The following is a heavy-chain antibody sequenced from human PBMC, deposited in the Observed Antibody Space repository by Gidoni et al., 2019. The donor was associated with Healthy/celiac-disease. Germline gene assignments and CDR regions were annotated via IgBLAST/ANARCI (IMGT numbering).Heavy chain of an antibody. Sequence: QVELLQWGAGLVKPSENLSLSCAVNGGSFGDYYWSWIRQPPGKGLEWIGEADQGGRPTYNPSLNRRVTVSLDTSKLHFSLKMTSTTAADTAMYYCARGLITMIWGGHKVFLGLDVWGPGTTVTVSS. D-gene: IGHD3-10*01. V-gene: IGHV4-34*01. J-gene: IGHJ6*02. CDR1: GGSFGDYY. CDR2: ADQGGRP. CDR3: ARGLITMIWGGHKVFLGLDV.